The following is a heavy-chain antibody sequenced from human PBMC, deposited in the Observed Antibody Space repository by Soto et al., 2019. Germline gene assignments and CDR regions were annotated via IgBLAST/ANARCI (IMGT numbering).Heavy chain of an antibody. CDR2: ISWNSGSI. Sequence: EVQLVESGGGLVQPGRSVRLSCAASGFTFDDYAMHWVRQAPGKGLEWVSGISWNSGSIGYADSVKGRFTISRDNAKNSLYLQMNSLRAEDTALYYCAKAARAVRGVTAPLNYWGQGTLVTVSS. CDR3: AKAARAVRGVTAPLNY. V-gene: IGHV3-9*01. D-gene: IGHD3-10*01. CDR1: GFTFDDYA. J-gene: IGHJ4*02.